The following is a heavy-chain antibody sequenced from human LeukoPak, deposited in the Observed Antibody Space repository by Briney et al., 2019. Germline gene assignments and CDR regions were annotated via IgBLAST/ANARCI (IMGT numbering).Heavy chain of an antibody. CDR1: GYTFTSYG. CDR2: ISAYNGNT. D-gene: IGHD6-13*01. CDR3: ARGAAAAGPYYYYYYYMDV. J-gene: IGHJ6*03. Sequence: ASVKVSCKASGYTFTSYGISWVRQAPGQGLEWMGWISAYNGNTNYAQKLQGRVTMTTDTSTSTAYMELRSLRSDDTAVYYCARGAAAAGPYYYYYYYMDVWGKGTTVTVSS. V-gene: IGHV1-18*01.